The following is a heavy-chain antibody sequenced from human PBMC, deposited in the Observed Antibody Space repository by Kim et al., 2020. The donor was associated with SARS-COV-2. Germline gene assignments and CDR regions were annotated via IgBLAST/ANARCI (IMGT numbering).Heavy chain of an antibody. D-gene: IGHD3-16*02. V-gene: IGHV3-21*04. CDR3: ARVHPPQRYHSMDV. Sequence: GGSLRLSCAASGFTFSTYDMNWVRQAPGKGLEWVSTISGISSHIYYADSVRGRFTISRDNAKTSAYLQMNNLRAEDTAVYYCARVHPPQRYHSMDVWGQG. J-gene: IGHJ6*02. CDR2: ISGISSHI. CDR1: GFTFSTYD.